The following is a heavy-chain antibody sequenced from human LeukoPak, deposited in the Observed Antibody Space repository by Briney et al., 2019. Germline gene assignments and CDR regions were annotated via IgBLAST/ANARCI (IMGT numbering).Heavy chain of an antibody. D-gene: IGHD4-23*01. Sequence: ASVKVSCKASGYTFTSYGINWVRQAPGQGLEWMGCISAYSGDTNYAQKVQGRVTMTIETSTSTAYMELRSLRSDDTAVYYCARGSGGNPHFQHWGQGTLITVSS. J-gene: IGHJ1*01. V-gene: IGHV1-18*01. CDR2: ISAYSGDT. CDR3: ARGSGGNPHFQH. CDR1: GYTFTSYG.